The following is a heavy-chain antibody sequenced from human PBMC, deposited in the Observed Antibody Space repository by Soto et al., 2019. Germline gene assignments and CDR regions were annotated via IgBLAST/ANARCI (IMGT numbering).Heavy chain of an antibody. J-gene: IGHJ6*02. D-gene: IGHD3-10*01. V-gene: IGHV3-23*01. CDR3: ARDPPYGSGTSQNYGMDV. CDR1: GFTFSSYA. Sequence: GGSLRLSCTASGFTFSSYAMSWVRQAPGKGLEWVSAISGSGGNTYYADPVKGRFTISRDNSKNSLYLQMNSLRAEDTAVYYCARDPPYGSGTSQNYGMDVWGQGTTVTVSS. CDR2: ISGSGGNT.